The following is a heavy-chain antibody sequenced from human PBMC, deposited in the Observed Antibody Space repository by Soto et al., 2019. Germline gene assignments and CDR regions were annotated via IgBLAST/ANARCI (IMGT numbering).Heavy chain of an antibody. J-gene: IGHJ4*02. CDR1: GGSISSYY. CDR3: AFSIAAAGTLDY. Sequence: SETLSLTCTVSGGSISSYYWSWIRQPPGKGLEWIGYIYYSGSTNYNPSLKSRVTISVDTSKNQFSLKLSSVTAADTAVYYCAFSIAAAGTLDYWGQGTLVTVSS. CDR2: IYYSGST. D-gene: IGHD6-13*01. V-gene: IGHV4-59*08.